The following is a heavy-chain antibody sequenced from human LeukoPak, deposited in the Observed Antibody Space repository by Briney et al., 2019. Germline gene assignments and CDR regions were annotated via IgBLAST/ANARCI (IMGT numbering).Heavy chain of an antibody. D-gene: IGHD2-2*01. CDR1: GFTFSDYY. J-gene: IGHJ4*02. CDR2: ISSSGSTI. Sequence: GGSLRLSCAASGFTFSDYYMSWIRQAPGKGLEWLSFISSSGSTIYYADSVKGRLTITRDNAKNSLYLQINSLRAEDTAVYYCARGGRQATRDCYASNQNDYWGQGTLVTVSS. V-gene: IGHV3-11*01. CDR3: ARGGRQATRDCYASNQNDY.